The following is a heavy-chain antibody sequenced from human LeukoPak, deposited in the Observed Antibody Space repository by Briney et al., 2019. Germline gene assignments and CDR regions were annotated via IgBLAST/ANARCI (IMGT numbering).Heavy chain of an antibody. CDR1: GGTFSSYA. J-gene: IGHJ5*02. Sequence: SVKVSCKASGGTFSSYAISWVRQAPGQGLEWMGRITPILGIANYAQKFQGRVTITADKSTSTAYMELSSLRSEDTAVYYCARDAQVAVAGTGGPYWFDPWGQGTLVTVSS. CDR2: ITPILGIA. D-gene: IGHD6-19*01. CDR3: ARDAQVAVAGTGGPYWFDP. V-gene: IGHV1-69*04.